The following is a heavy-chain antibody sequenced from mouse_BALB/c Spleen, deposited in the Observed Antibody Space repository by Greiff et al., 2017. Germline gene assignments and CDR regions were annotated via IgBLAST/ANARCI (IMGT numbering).Heavy chain of an antibody. J-gene: IGHJ3*01. CDR3: TREGGLPWFAY. V-gene: IGHV1S81*02. D-gene: IGHD3-1*01. CDR1: GYTFTSYY. CDR2: INPSNGGT. Sequence: QVQLQQSGAELVKPGASVKLSCKASGYTFTSYYMYWVKQRPGQGLEWIGEINPSNGGTNFNEKFKSKATLTVDKSSSTAYMQLSSLTSEDSAVYYCTREGGLPWFAYWGQGTLVTVSA.